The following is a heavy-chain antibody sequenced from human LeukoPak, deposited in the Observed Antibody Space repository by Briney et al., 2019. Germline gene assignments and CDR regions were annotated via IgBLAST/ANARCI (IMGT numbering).Heavy chain of an antibody. CDR3: LYGGNSGDWLY. CDR1: GASISNSNW. J-gene: IGHJ4*02. CDR2: IFHGGSA. V-gene: IGHV4-4*02. Sequence: SGTLSLTCTVSGASISNSNWWSWVRQPPGKGLEWIGEIFHGGSANYNPSLKSRVTMSVDKSKNQFSLNLISVTAADTAVYYCLYGGNSGDWLYWGQGTLVTVSS. D-gene: IGHD4-23*01.